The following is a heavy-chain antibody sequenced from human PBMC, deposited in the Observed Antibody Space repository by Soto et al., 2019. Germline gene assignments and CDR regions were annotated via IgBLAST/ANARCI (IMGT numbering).Heavy chain of an antibody. Sequence: QVQLVESGGGVVQPGRSLRLSCAASGFTFSSYGMHWVRQAPGKGLEWVAVISYDGSNKYYADSVKGRFTISRDNSKNTLYLQMNSLRAEDTAVYYCAKDDYGGNSLDYWGQGSLFTVAS. CDR1: GFTFSSYG. D-gene: IGHD4-17*01. J-gene: IGHJ4*02. CDR2: ISYDGSNK. CDR3: AKDDYGGNSLDY. V-gene: IGHV3-30*18.